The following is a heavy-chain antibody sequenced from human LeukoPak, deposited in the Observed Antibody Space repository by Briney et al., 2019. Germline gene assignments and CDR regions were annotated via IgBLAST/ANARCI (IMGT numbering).Heavy chain of an antibody. CDR3: ARAYCGGDCQEPDAFDI. D-gene: IGHD2-21*02. J-gene: IGHJ3*02. CDR1: GGSFSGYY. CDR2: INHSGST. V-gene: IGHV4-34*01. Sequence: SETLSLTCAVYGGSFSGYYWSWIRQPPGKGLEWIGEINHSGSTNYNPSLKSRVTLSVDTSKNQFSLKLSSVTAADTAVYYCARAYCGGDCQEPDAFDIWGQGTMVTVPS.